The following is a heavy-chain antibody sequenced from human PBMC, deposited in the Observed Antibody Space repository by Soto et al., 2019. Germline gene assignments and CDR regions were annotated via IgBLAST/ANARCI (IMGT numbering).Heavy chain of an antibody. CDR2: IYSGGST. CDR3: ARDITGTTSAFDI. D-gene: IGHD1-7*01. V-gene: IGHV3-53*04. CDR1: GFTVSSNY. J-gene: IGHJ3*02. Sequence: GGSLRLSCAASGFTVSSNYMSWVRQAPGKGLEWVSVIYSGGSTYYADSVKGRFTISRHNSKNTLYLQMNSLRAEDTAVYYCARDITGTTSAFDIWGQGTMVTVSS.